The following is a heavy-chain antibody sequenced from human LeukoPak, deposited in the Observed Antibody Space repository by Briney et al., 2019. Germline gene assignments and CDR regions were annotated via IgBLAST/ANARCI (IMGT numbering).Heavy chain of an antibody. CDR1: GFTFSSYS. J-gene: IGHJ4*02. CDR2: IYSGGST. Sequence: PGGSLRLSCAASGFTFSSYSLNWVRQAPGKGLEWVSVIYSGGSTYYADSVKGRFTISRDNSKNTLYLQMNSLRAEDTAVYYCARDWAEEDYDILTGTDGGNCWGQGTLVTVSS. D-gene: IGHD3-9*01. CDR3: ARDWAEEDYDILTGTDGGNC. V-gene: IGHV3-66*02.